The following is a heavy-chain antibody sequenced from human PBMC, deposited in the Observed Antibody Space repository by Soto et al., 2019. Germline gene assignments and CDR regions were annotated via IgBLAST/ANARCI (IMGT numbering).Heavy chain of an antibody. CDR2: TYYRSKWYY. V-gene: IGHV6-1*01. CDR3: ARGEQYSGRIFDY. J-gene: IGHJ4*01. CDR1: GDSVSSNSAG. Sequence: SQTLSLTCAITGDSVSSNSAGWILSSQSPSRGLEWLGRTYYRSKWYYEYAVSVRGRITINPDTSKNQYSLQLNSVTPEDTAVYFCARGEQYSGRIFDYWGQGTLVTVSS. D-gene: IGHD1-26*01.